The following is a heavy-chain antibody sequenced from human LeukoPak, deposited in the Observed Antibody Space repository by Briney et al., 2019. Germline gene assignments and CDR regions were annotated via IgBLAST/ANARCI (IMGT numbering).Heavy chain of an antibody. V-gene: IGHV1-69*02. D-gene: IGHD2-2*01. Sequence: ASVKVSCKASGGTFSSYTISWVRQAPGQGLEWMGRIIPILGIANYAQKFQGRVTITADKSTSIAYMELSSLRSEDTAVYYCARQKYCSSTGCPLGIWGQGTMVTVSS. J-gene: IGHJ3*02. CDR3: ARQKYCSSTGCPLGI. CDR2: IIPILGIA. CDR1: GGTFSSYT.